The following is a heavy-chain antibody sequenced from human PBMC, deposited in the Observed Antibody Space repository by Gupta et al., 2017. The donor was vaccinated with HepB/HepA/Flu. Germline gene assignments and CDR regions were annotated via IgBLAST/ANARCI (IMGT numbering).Heavy chain of an antibody. J-gene: IGHJ6*02. D-gene: IGHD1-7*01. CDR2: IKQDGTEQ. CDR1: GFTFTNYW. Sequence: VESGGGLVQPGGSLRLSCAASGFTFTNYWMSWVRQAPGKGLEWVANIKQDGTEQYSLDSGRGRFTVSRDNAKKSVYLHVNSLRVEETAVYYCARLELANYFYGMDVWGQGTTVIVSS. CDR3: ARLELANYFYGMDV. V-gene: IGHV3-7*01.